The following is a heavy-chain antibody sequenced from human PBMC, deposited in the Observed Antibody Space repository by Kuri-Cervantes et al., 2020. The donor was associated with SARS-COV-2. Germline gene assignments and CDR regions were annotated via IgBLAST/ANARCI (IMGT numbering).Heavy chain of an antibody. D-gene: IGHD2-2*01. CDR3: ARRVGIVVVPAALDY. Sequence: ASVKVSCKASGYTFTSYVISWVRQAPGQGLEWMGWISAYNGNTNYAQKLQGRVTMTTDTSTSTAYMELRSLRSDDTAVYYCARRVGIVVVPAALDYWGQGTLVTVSS. CDR1: GYTFTSYV. V-gene: IGHV1-18*01. J-gene: IGHJ4*02. CDR2: ISAYNGNT.